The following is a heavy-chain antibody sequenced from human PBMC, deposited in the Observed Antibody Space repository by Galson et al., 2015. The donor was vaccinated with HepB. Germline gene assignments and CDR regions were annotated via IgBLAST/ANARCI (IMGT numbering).Heavy chain of an antibody. J-gene: IGHJ3*02. CDR3: ARGLGPADPFDS. V-gene: IGHV1-2*02. CDR1: GYIFTANY. D-gene: IGHD6-19*01. CDR2: VNPKSGVT. Sequence: SVKVSCKASGYIFTANYIHWVRQAPGQGLEWMGWVNPKSGVTKYGQKFQGRVAMTRDTSITTAYMELSGLRFDDTAVYHCARGLGPADPFDSWGQGTMVTVSS.